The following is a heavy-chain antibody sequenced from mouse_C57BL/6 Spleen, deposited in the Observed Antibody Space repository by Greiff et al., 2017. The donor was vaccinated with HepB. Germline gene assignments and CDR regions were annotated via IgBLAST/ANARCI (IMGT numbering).Heavy chain of an antibody. CDR2: IRNKANNHAT. V-gene: IGHV6-6*01. CDR1: GFTFSDAW. Sequence: LQQSGGGLVQPGGSMKLSCAASGFTFSDAWMDWVRQSPEKGLEWVAEIRNKANNHATYYAESVKGRFTISRDDSKSSVYLQMNSLRAEDTGIYYCTGTGTEDYYFDYWGQGTTLTVSS. D-gene: IGHD4-1*01. J-gene: IGHJ2*01. CDR3: TGTGTEDYYFDY.